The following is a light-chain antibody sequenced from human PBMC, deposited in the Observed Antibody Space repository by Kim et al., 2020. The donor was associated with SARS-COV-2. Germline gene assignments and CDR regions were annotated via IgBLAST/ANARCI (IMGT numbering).Light chain of an antibody. Sequence: QTATLTCTGDSNNVGYQGATWLQQHQGHPPKVLSYRNNSRPSGISERLSASRSGNTASLTITGLQPEDEADYYCAAWDSSLSAWVFGGGTQLTVL. J-gene: IGLJ3*02. CDR3: AAWDSSLSAWV. V-gene: IGLV10-54*01. CDR1: SNNVGYQG. CDR2: RNN.